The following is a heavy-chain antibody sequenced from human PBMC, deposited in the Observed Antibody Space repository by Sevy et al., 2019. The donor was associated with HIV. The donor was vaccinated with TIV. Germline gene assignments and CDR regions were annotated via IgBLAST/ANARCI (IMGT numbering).Heavy chain of an antibody. CDR2: VGFGGIY. V-gene: IGHV4-34*01. D-gene: IGHD5-18*01. Sequence: SETLSLTCAVSGGSLNGYYWSWIRQSPGKRLEWIAEVGFGGIYRYNPSLKGRIISSLDTSKNQLSLRLTSVTAADTAVYYCARGTRSSVETFAWFDPWGQGTLVTVSS. CDR1: GGSLNGYY. CDR3: ARGTRSSVETFAWFDP. J-gene: IGHJ5*02.